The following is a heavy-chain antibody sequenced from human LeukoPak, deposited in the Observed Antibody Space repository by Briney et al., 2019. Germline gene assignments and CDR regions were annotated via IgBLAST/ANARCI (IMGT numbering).Heavy chain of an antibody. CDR2: INTKVDGGTT. Sequence: SGGSLRLSCAASGFTLSNAWMSWVRQAPGKGLEWVGRINTKVDGGTTEYAAPVKGRFLISSDDSKNTLYLQMNSLKAEDSAVYYCTGNVFGGANQVDVGGKGTPVAVTS. J-gene: IGHJ6*04. D-gene: IGHD3-16*01. CDR1: GFTLSNAW. CDR3: TGNVFGGANQVDV. V-gene: IGHV3-15*01.